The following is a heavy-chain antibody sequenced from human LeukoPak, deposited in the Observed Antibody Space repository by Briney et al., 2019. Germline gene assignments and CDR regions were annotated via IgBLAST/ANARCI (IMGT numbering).Heavy chain of an antibody. D-gene: IGHD3-22*01. Sequence: ASVKVSCKASGYTFTSYGISWVRQAPGQGLEWMGWISAYNGNTNYAQKLQGRVTMTTDTSTSTAYMGLRSLRSDDTAVYYCARNQGYYDSSGYYPGAFDIWGQGTMVTVSS. V-gene: IGHV1-18*01. CDR1: GYTFTSYG. CDR2: ISAYNGNT. J-gene: IGHJ3*02. CDR3: ARNQGYYDSSGYYPGAFDI.